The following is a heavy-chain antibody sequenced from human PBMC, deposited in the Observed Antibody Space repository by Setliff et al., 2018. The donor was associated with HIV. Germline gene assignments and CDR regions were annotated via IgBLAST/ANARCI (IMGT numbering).Heavy chain of an antibody. CDR2: INHSGST. CDR1: GGSFTDYY. D-gene: IGHD3-10*01. CDR3: ARWHPPYGFWEEDY. Sequence: SETLSLTCAVFGGSFTDYYWIWIRQPPGKGLEWIGEINHSGSTHYNPSLKSRFIISVDTSKNQFSLKVNSMTAADTAVYYCARWHPPYGFWEEDYWGQGILVTVSS. V-gene: IGHV4-34*01. J-gene: IGHJ4*02.